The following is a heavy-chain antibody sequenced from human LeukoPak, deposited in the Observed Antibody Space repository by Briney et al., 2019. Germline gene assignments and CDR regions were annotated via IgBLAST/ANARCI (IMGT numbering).Heavy chain of an antibody. CDR3: SNLMPSSSRDY. CDR1: GFTFSSYA. V-gene: IGHV3-23*01. J-gene: IGHJ4*02. CDR2: ISGSGGST. Sequence: GGSLRLSCAASGFTFSSYAMSWVRQAPGKELEWVSAISGSGGSTYYADSVKGRFTISRDNSKNTLYLQMNSLRAEDTAVYYCSNLMPSSSRDYWGQGTLVTVSS. D-gene: IGHD6-13*01.